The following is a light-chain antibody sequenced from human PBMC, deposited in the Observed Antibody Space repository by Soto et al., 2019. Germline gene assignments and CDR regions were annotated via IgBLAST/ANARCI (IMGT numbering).Light chain of an antibody. CDR3: VQAIKYPGT. Sequence: TDRASQGIGNALGWYQQKPGKPPKVLIYGASNLQSGVPPRFSGSGSGTDFALAISCLQPGYSAIPNYVQAIKYPGTFGQGTKVDIK. CDR1: QGIGNA. CDR2: GAS. V-gene: IGKV1-6*01. J-gene: IGKJ1*01.